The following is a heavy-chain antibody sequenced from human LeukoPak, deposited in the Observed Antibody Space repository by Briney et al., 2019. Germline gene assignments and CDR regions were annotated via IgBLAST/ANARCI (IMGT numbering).Heavy chain of an antibody. Sequence: VKVSCKASGGTFSSYAISWVRPAPGQGLEWMGGIIPIFGTANYAQKFQGRVTITADESTSTAYMELSSLRSEDTAVYYCARWEYSSGWYARFDYWGQGTLVTVSS. CDR1: GGTFSSYA. V-gene: IGHV1-69*13. D-gene: IGHD6-19*01. J-gene: IGHJ4*02. CDR3: ARWEYSSGWYARFDY. CDR2: IIPIFGTA.